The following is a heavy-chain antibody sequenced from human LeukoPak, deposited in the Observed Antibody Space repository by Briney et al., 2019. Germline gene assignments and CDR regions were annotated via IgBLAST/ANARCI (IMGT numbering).Heavy chain of an antibody. CDR1: GGSFSNYNYY. CDR2: IHYVGST. J-gene: IGHJ4*02. D-gene: IGHD3-3*01. V-gene: IGHV4-39*01. Sequence: SETLSLTCTVSGGSFSNYNYYWGWIRQSPGKGLEWIGSIHYVGSTYYNPSLKSRVTISVDTSKNQFSLNLSSVTAADTAVYYCARQNNFDFWSGFFDYWGLGALVTVSS. CDR3: ARQNNFDFWSGFFDY.